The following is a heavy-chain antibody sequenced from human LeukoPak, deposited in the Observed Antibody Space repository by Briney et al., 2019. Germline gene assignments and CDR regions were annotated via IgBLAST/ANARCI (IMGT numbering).Heavy chain of an antibody. CDR2: IHPGESDT. V-gene: IGHV5-51*01. Sequence: GESLRISCEASGYIFPNYWIDWVRQVPGKGLDWMGLIHPGESDTRYSPSFQGQVTISVDKSITTAYLQWSSLQASDTAIYFCARVVVVTATHWYFDIWGRGSLVTVFS. J-gene: IGHJ2*01. CDR1: GYIFPNYW. D-gene: IGHD2-21*02. CDR3: ARVVVVTATHWYFDI.